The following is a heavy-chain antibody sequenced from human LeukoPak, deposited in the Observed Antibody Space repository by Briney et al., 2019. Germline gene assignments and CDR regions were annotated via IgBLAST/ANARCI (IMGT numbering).Heavy chain of an antibody. Sequence: PSETLSLTCAVYGGSFSGYYWSWIRQPPGKGLEWIGEINHSGSTNYNPSLKSRVTISVDTSKNQFSLKLSSVTAADTAVYYCAVRQQLVRGDWFDPWGQGTLVTVSS. CDR2: INHSGST. CDR1: GGSFSGYY. J-gene: IGHJ5*02. D-gene: IGHD6-13*01. V-gene: IGHV4-34*01. CDR3: AVRQQLVRGDWFDP.